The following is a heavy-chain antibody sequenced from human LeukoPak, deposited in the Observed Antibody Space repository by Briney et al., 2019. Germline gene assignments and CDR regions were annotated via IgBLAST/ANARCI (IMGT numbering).Heavy chain of an antibody. CDR3: ASLFPYNWNDVRFDC. CDR1: GYTFSSYY. J-gene: IGHJ4*02. Sequence: ASVTVSCKASGYTFSSYYMHWVRQAPGQGLEWMGIINPSDGSTTYAQKFQGRVTMTRDMSTRTVYMELSRLRSDDTAVYYCASLFPYNWNDVRFDCWGQGTLVTVSS. V-gene: IGHV1-46*01. D-gene: IGHD1-20*01. CDR2: INPSDGST.